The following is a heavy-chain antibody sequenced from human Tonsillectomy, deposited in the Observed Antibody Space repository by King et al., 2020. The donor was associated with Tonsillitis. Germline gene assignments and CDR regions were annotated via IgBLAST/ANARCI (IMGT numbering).Heavy chain of an antibody. CDR3: ARTYYYDRSGYYFGY. V-gene: IGHV1-46*01. D-gene: IGHD3-22*01. J-gene: IGHJ4*02. CDR1: GYTFTSYY. Sequence: QLVQSGAEVKKPGASVKVSCKASGYTFTSYYVHWVRQAPGQGLEWMGLINPSGGSTSYAQKFQGRVIMTRDTSTSTVYMKLSSVRSEDTAVYYCARTYYYDRSGYYFGYWGQGTLVTVSS. CDR2: INPSGGST.